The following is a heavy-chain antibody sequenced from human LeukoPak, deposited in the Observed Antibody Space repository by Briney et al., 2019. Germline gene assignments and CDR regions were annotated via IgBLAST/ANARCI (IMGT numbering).Heavy chain of an antibody. V-gene: IGHV4-59*01. CDR3: AREGSSWPSGGMDV. CDR1: GGSISSYY. CDR2: IYYSGST. J-gene: IGHJ6*02. Sequence: SETLSLTCIVSGGSISSYYWSWIRQPPGKGLEWIGYIYYSGSTNYNPSLKSRVTISVDTSKNQFSLKLSSVTAADTAVYYCAREGSSWPSGGMDVWGQGTTVTVSS. D-gene: IGHD6-13*01.